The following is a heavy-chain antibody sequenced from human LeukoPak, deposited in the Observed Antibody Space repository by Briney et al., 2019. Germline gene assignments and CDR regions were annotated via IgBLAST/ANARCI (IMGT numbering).Heavy chain of an antibody. D-gene: IGHD6-13*01. Sequence: ASVKVSCKASGYTLTGYYMHWVRQAPGQGLEWMGWINPNSGGTNYARKFQGWVTMTRDTSISTAYMELSRLRSDDTAVYYCARGDGQIAAAGTGWFDPWGQGTLVTVSS. J-gene: IGHJ5*02. CDR3: ARGDGQIAAAGTGWFDP. CDR1: GYTLTGYY. V-gene: IGHV1-2*04. CDR2: INPNSGGT.